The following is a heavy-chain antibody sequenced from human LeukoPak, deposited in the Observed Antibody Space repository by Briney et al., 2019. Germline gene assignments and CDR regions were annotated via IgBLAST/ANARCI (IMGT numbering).Heavy chain of an antibody. V-gene: IGHV3-23*01. Sequence: GGFLRLSCLTSGFTLSTNAMSWVRQAPGKGLEWISGISGSGASTYYADSVKGRFTISRDDSRNTLYLQMNSLRAEDTALYYCAKKVVVGATSPYSDFQDWGQGTLVTVSS. CDR2: ISGSGAST. CDR1: GFTLSTNA. D-gene: IGHD1-26*01. J-gene: IGHJ1*01. CDR3: AKKVVVGATSPYSDFQD.